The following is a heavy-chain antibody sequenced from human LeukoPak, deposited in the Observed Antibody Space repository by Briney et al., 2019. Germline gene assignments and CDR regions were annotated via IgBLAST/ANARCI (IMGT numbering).Heavy chain of an antibody. J-gene: IGHJ5*02. CDR2: ISSSSSTI. CDR3: ARDLSPLTYYYDSSGYP. D-gene: IGHD3-22*01. Sequence: GGSLRLSCAASGFTFSSYSMNWVRQAQGKGLEWVSYISSSSSTIYYADSVKGRFTISRDNAKNSLYLQMNSLRAEDTAVYYCARDLSPLTYYYDSSGYPWGQGTLVTVSS. CDR1: GFTFSSYS. V-gene: IGHV3-48*01.